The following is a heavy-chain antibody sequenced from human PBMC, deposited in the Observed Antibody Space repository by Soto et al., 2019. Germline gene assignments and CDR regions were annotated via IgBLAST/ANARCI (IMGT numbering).Heavy chain of an antibody. CDR3: IRGGSPYYYDY. J-gene: IGHJ4*02. CDR1: GFIFSGSA. CDR2: ILSKAGNYAT. Sequence: EVPLVESGGGLVQPGGSLKLSCAASGFIFSGSAVHWVRQASGKGLEWVGRILSKAGNYATAYPASMKGRFTISRDDSENTACLQMNSLKTEDTAVYYCIRGGSPYYYDYWGQGTLVAVSS. V-gene: IGHV3-73*01.